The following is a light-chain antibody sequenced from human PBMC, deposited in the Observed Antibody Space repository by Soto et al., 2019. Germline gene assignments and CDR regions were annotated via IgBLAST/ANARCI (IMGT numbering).Light chain of an antibody. CDR2: TNN. V-gene: IGLV1-44*01. CDR1: TSDIGTNA. J-gene: IGLJ1*01. Sequence: VLTQPPSASGTPGQRVTVSCSGSTSDIGTNAVNWFQHLPGTAPRLLIYTNNQRPSGVPDRFSGSKSGTSASLAISGLQSEDEATYYCATWHDSFYVFGTGTKLTVL. CDR3: ATWHDSFYV.